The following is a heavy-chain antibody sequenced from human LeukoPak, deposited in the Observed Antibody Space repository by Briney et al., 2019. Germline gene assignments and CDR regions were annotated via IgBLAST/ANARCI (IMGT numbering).Heavy chain of an antibody. D-gene: IGHD2-15*01. V-gene: IGHV3-74*01. J-gene: IGHJ4*02. CDR2: INSDGSIT. CDR1: GFTFNNFW. Sequence: QAGGSLRLSCAASGFTFNNFWMHWVRQVPGKGLVWVSRINSDGSITNYADSVKGRFTISRDNAKNTVYLQMNSLRVEDTAVYYCAREGWWGCWGQGTLVTVSS. CDR3: AREGWWGC.